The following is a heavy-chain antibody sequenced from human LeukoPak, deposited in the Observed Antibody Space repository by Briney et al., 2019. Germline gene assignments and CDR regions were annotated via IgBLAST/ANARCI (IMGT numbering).Heavy chain of an antibody. J-gene: IGHJ4*02. Sequence: ASVKVSCKASGYTFTSYAMHWVRQAPGQRLEWMGWINAGNGNTKYSQKFQGRVTMTEDTSTDTAYMELSSLRSEDTAVYYCATQGSGYCSGGSCYSVFDYWGQGTLVTVSS. CDR2: INAGNGNT. CDR1: GYTFTSYA. V-gene: IGHV1-3*01. D-gene: IGHD2-15*01. CDR3: ATQGSGYCSGGSCYSVFDY.